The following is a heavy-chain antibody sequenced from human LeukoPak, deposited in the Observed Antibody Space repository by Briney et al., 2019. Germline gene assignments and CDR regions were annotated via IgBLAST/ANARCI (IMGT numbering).Heavy chain of an antibody. J-gene: IGHJ4*02. CDR3: ARLSQTPDYYSNGGYYYLGY. V-gene: IGHV1-8*01. CDR1: RYTFTRYD. D-gene: IGHD3-22*01. Sequence: ASVKVSCKASRYTFTRYDINWVREAAGQRLEWMGWMNPNTGRTGFAQKFQGRLTMTRDASISTAYMELSSLRSEDTAVYYCARLSQTPDYYSNGGYYYLGYWGQGTPVTVSS. CDR2: MNPNTGRT.